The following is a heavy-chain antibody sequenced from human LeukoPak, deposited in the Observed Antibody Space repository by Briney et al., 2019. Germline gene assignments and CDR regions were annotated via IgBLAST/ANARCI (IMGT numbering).Heavy chain of an antibody. J-gene: IGHJ4*02. Sequence: GGSLRLSCAASGFTFSTYAMYWVRRAPGKGLEWVAVMSYDGSKKFYADSVKGRFTISRDNSKNTLYLQMNSLRAEDTAVYYCAKDPGGVRGAQYYSDYWGQGTLVTVSS. CDR1: GFTFSTYA. CDR2: MSYDGSKK. D-gene: IGHD3-10*01. V-gene: IGHV3-30*18. CDR3: AKDPGGVRGAQYYSDY.